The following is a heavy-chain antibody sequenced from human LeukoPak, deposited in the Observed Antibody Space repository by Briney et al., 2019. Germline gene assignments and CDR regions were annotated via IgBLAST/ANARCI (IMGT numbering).Heavy chain of an antibody. CDR1: GGSISSYY. Sequence: SETPSLTCTVSGGSISSYYWSWIRQPPGKGLEWIGYIYYSGSTNYNPSLKSRVTISVDTSKNQFSLKLSSVTAADTAVYYCAVSSGYYGYYFDYWGQGTLVTVSS. J-gene: IGHJ4*02. CDR3: AVSSGYYGYYFDY. V-gene: IGHV4-59*01. D-gene: IGHD3-22*01. CDR2: IYYSGST.